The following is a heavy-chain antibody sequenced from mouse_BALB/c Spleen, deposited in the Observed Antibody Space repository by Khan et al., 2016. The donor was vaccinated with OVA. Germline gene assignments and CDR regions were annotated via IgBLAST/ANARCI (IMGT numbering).Heavy chain of an antibody. D-gene: IGHD2-10*01. CDR1: GFSLTGYG. Sequence: VQLVESGPGLVAPSQRLSITCTVSGFSLTGYGVNWVRQPPGKGLEWLGMIWGDGSTDYNSVLKSRLSISKDNSKSQVFLKMNSLQTDDTARYYCARAYYGNYREAMDYWGQGTSDTVSS. J-gene: IGHJ4*01. CDR2: IWGDGST. V-gene: IGHV2-6-7*01. CDR3: ARAYYGNYREAMDY.